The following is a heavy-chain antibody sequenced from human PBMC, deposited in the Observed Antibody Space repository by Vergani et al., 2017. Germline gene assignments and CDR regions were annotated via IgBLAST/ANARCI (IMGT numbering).Heavy chain of an antibody. CDR1: GGPISSHY. V-gene: IGHV4-59*11. CDR2: IDYSGST. Sequence: QVQLQESGPGLVKPSETLSLTCTVSGGPISSHYWSWIRQPPGKGLGWIGYIDYSGSTNYNHSLKSRVTISVDTSKNEFSLKLSSVTAADTAVYYCARAGRGCFDPWGQGTLVTVSS. CDR3: ARAGRGCFDP. J-gene: IGHJ5*02. D-gene: IGHD2-8*01.